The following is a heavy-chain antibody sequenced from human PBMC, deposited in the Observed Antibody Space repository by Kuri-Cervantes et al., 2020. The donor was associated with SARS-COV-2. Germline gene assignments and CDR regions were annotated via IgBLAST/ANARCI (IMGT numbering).Heavy chain of an antibody. CDR1: GFTVSGNY. J-gene: IGHJ4*02. D-gene: IGHD1-1*01. CDR2: IYTGDKT. CDR3: ARDGIPAATGFDY. Sequence: GGSLRLSCAASGFTVSGNYMSWVRQAPEKGLEWLSVIYTGDKTYYADSVKGRFTISRDNVKNSLYLQMNSLRAEDTAVYFCARDGIPAATGFDYWSQGTLVTVSS. V-gene: IGHV3-53*01.